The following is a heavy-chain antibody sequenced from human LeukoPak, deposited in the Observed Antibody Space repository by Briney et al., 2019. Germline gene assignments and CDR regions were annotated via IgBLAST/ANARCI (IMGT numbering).Heavy chain of an antibody. D-gene: IGHD6-13*01. CDR1: GGSISSSSYY. V-gene: IGHV4-39*01. Sequence: PSETLSLTCTVCGGSISSSSYYWGWIRQPPGKGLEWIGSIYYSGSTYYNPSLKSRVTISVDTSKNQFSLKLSSVTAADTAVYYCARLPSIAASHWGQGTLVTVSS. CDR3: ARLPSIAASH. CDR2: IYYSGST. J-gene: IGHJ4*02.